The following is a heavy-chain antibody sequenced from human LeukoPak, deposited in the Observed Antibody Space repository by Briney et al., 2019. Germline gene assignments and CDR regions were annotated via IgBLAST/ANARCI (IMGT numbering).Heavy chain of an antibody. D-gene: IGHD3-10*01. Sequence: ASVKVSCKASGYTFTSYYMHWVRQAPGQGLEWMGIINPSGGSTSYAQKFQGRVTMTRDTSISTAYMELSRLRSDDTAVYYCKVRGVTASDDYWGQGTLVTVSS. CDR2: INPSGGST. CDR1: GYTFTSYY. V-gene: IGHV1-46*01. J-gene: IGHJ4*02. CDR3: KVRGVTASDDY.